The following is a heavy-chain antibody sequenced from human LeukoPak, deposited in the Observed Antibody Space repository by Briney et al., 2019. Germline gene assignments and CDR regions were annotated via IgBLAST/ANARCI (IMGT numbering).Heavy chain of an antibody. Sequence: ASVKVSCKASGYTFTSYGISWMRQAPGQGLEWMGWISAYNGNTNYAQKLQGRVTMTTDTSTSTAYMELRSLRSDDTAVYYCARDRRRWGSSTSCLDWGQGTLVTVSS. CDR1: GYTFTSYG. CDR2: ISAYNGNT. D-gene: IGHD2-2*01. J-gene: IGHJ1*01. CDR3: ARDRRRWGSSTSCLD. V-gene: IGHV1-18*01.